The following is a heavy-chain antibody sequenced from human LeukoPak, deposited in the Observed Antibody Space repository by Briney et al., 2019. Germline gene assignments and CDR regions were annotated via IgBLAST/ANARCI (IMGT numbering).Heavy chain of an antibody. V-gene: IGHV1-69*02. CDR1: GGTFSSYT. Sequence: SVTVSCKASGGTFSSYTISWARQAPGQGLEWMGRIIPILGIANYAQKFQGRVTITADKSTSTAYMELSSLRSEDTAVYYCARDLDCTNGVCYTDYWGQGTLVTVSS. CDR2: IIPILGIA. J-gene: IGHJ4*02. CDR3: ARDLDCTNGVCYTDY. D-gene: IGHD2-8*01.